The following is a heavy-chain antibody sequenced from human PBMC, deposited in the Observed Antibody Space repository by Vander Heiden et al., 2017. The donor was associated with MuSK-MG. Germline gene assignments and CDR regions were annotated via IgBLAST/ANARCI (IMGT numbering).Heavy chain of an antibody. D-gene: IGHD2-21*02. CDR1: GPTFDRYA. V-gene: IGHV3-9*01. CDR2: FSLDTDRI. CDR3: GKDITAGGLDA. Sequence: EIQLVESGAGLVQPGRSLRLSCAFSGPTFDRYAMHWVRQSPGKGLEWVAGFSLDTDRIDYADSVKGRFTVSKDYVKNSLYLEMSSLRPEDTAVYYCGKDITAGGLDAWGQGTAVTVSS. J-gene: IGHJ6*02.